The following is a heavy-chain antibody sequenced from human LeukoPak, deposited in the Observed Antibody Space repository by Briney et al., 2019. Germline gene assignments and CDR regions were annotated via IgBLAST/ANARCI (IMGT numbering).Heavy chain of an antibody. J-gene: IGHJ6*03. V-gene: IGHV3-21*01. D-gene: IGHD3-3*01. CDR1: GFTFSSYS. Sequence: SGGSLRLSCAASGFTFSSYSMNWVRQAPGKGLEWVSSISSSSSYIYYADSVKGRFTISRDNAKNSLYLQMNSLRAEDTAVYYCARDSSYDFWSGYYTYYYYMDVWGKGTTVTVSS. CDR3: ARDSSYDFWSGYYTYYYYMDV. CDR2: ISSSSSYI.